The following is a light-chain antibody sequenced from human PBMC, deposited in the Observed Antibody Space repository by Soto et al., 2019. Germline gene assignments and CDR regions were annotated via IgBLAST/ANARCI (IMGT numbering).Light chain of an antibody. CDR1: KSVSNNN. CDR3: QQYGSSPRT. J-gene: IGKJ1*01. V-gene: IGKV3-20*01. CDR2: GAS. Sequence: EIVLTQSPGPLSLSPGEKATLSSRASKSVSNNNLAGYQQKSGQAPRLLIYGASSRAAGIPDRFSGSGSGTDFTLTISRLEPEDFAVYYCQQYGSSPRTFGQGTKVEIK.